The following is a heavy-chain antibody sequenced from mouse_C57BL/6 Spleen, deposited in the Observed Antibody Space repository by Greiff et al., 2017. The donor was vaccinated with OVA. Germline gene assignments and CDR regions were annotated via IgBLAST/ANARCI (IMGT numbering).Heavy chain of an antibody. CDR2: IDPENGDT. J-gene: IGHJ3*01. Sequence: VQLQQSGAELVRPGASVKLSCTASGFNIKDDYMHWVKQRPEQGLEWIGWIDPENGDTEYASKFQGKATITADTSSNTAYLQLSSLTSEDTAVYYCTTEGSTGAYWGQGTLVTVSA. CDR3: TTEGSTGAY. CDR1: GFNIKDDY. V-gene: IGHV14-4*01.